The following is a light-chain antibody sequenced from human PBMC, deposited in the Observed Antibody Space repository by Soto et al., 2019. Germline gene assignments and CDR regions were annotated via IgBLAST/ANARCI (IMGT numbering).Light chain of an antibody. J-gene: IGKJ4*01. CDR3: QQADSFPLT. CDR2: GAS. CDR1: QGISSW. V-gene: IGKV1-12*01. Sequence: DIQMTQSPSSVSASVGDRVSISCRASQGISSWLAWYQQKPGKAPTLLIYGASRLHSGVPSRFSGSGSGTDFTLTISSLPPEDFATYFCQQADSFPLTFGGGTKVEIK.